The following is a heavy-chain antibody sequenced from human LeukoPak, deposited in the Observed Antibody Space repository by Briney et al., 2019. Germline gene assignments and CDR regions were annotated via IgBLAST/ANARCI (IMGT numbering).Heavy chain of an antibody. Sequence: GESLQISCKGSGYIFTNYWIGWVRQLPGEGLEWMGIIYPGDSDTRYSPSFQGQVTISADNSINTAYLQWSSLKASDTAIYYCARRLTAEVWGQGTLVTVSS. J-gene: IGHJ4*02. CDR1: GYIFTNYW. D-gene: IGHD7-27*01. CDR2: IYPGDSDT. CDR3: ARRLTAEV. V-gene: IGHV5-51*01.